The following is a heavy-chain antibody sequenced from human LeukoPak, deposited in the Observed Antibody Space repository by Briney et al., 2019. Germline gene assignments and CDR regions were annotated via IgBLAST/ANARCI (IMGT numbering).Heavy chain of an antibody. D-gene: IGHD2-15*01. CDR2: IYAPGDT. Sequence: GGSLRLSCAASGFSATTNHMSWVRQAPGKGLEWVSVIYAPGDTFYADSVKGRFTISRDNARNSLYLQMNSLRADDTAVYYCVRGRERVAASNNWFDLWGQGTLVTVSS. J-gene: IGHJ5*02. CDR1: GFSATTNH. V-gene: IGHV3-53*01. CDR3: VRGRERVAASNNWFDL.